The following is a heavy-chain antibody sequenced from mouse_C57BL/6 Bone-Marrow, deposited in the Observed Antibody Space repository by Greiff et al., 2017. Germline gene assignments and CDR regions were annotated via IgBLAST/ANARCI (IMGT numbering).Heavy chain of an antibody. Sequence: EVKLVESGAELVRPGASVKLSCTASGFNITDDYMHWVKQRPEQGLAWIGWIDPENGDTEYDSKFQGKATLTADTSSNTAYLQLSSLTSEATAVYYCTNGGMDYWGQGTSVTVSS. V-gene: IGHV14-4*01. CDR3: TNGGMDY. J-gene: IGHJ4*01. CDR2: IDPENGDT. CDR1: GFNITDDY.